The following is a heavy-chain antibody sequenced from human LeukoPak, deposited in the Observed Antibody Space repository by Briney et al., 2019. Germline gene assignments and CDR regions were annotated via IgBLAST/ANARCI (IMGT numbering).Heavy chain of an antibody. J-gene: IGHJ6*02. Sequence: GRSLRLSCAASGFTFSTYGMHWVRQAPGKGLEWVALISYDGSYKYYADSVKGRFTISRDNSKNTLDLQMNSLRPEDTAVYYCAKASSGYDSHCYYGLDVWGQGTTVTVSS. D-gene: IGHD5-12*01. CDR2: ISYDGSYK. CDR1: GFTFSTYG. V-gene: IGHV3-30*18. CDR3: AKASSGYDSHCYYGLDV.